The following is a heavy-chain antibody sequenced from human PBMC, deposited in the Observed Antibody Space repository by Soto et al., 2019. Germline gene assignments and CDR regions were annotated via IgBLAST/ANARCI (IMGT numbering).Heavy chain of an antibody. Sequence: QVQLVQSGAEVKKPGASVKVSCKASGYTFTSYGISWVRQAPGQGLEWMGWISAYNGNTNYAQKLQGRVTMTTDTSTSSADIVVRRLRSADAAAEYYGARGAAAARRYYYGMDVWGQGTTVTVSS. CDR2: ISAYNGNT. J-gene: IGHJ6*02. D-gene: IGHD6-13*01. CDR1: GYTFTSYG. CDR3: GARGAAAARRYYYGMDV. V-gene: IGHV1-18*01.